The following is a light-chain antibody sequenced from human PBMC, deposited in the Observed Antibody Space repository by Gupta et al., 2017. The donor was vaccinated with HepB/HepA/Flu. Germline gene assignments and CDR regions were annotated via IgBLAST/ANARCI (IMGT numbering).Light chain of an antibody. CDR3: QQADDSPQT. Sequence: EIVLTQSPGTLSLSPGDRATLSCRASLSVSSSYLAWYQQKPGQASRLLISGASTRATGIPDRFSGSGSGTDFTLTISSLEPEDFAVYYCQQADDSPQTFGQGTKVEIE. CDR1: LSVSSSY. V-gene: IGKV3-20*01. CDR2: GAS. J-gene: IGKJ1*01.